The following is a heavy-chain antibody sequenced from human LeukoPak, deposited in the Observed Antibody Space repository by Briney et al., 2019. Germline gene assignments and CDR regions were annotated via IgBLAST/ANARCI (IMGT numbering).Heavy chain of an antibody. CDR1: GFTFSSYA. Sequence: GGSLRLSCAASGFTFSSYAMSWVRQAPGKGLEWVSAISGSGGSTYYADSVKGRFTISRDNSKNTLYLQMNSLRAEDTAVYYCAKESQHIVVVPAAIGPMDYWGQGTLVTVSS. J-gene: IGHJ4*02. D-gene: IGHD2-2*02. CDR2: ISGSGGST. V-gene: IGHV3-23*01. CDR3: AKESQHIVVVPAAIGPMDY.